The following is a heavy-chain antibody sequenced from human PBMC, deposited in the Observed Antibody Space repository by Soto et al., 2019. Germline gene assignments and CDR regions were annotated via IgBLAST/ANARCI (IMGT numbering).Heavy chain of an antibody. CDR2: IKTKIEGGTT. CDR1: GFIFSNTW. CDR3: TADIPNISANYGMDV. V-gene: IGHV3-15*07. D-gene: IGHD6-25*01. Sequence: DEQLVESGGGLVEPGGSLRLSCAASGFIFSNTWINWVRQAPGKGLEWVGRIKTKIEGGTTNYAAPVKGRFTVSGDDSTNTVYLHMNSLRTEDTAVYYCTADIPNISANYGMDVWGQGTTVTVSS. J-gene: IGHJ6*02.